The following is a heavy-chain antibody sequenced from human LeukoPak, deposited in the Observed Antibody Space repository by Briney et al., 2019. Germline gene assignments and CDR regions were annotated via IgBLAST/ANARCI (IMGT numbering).Heavy chain of an antibody. CDR2: IYYSGST. CDR3: ATKGGVVGATNFDY. D-gene: IGHD1-26*01. J-gene: IGHJ4*02. Sequence: SQTLSPTCTVSGGSISSGDYYWSWIRQPPGKGLEWIGYIYYSGSTYYNPSLKSRVTISVDTSKNQFSLKLSSVTAADTAVYYCATKGGVVGATNFDYWGQGTLVTVSS. CDR1: GGSISSGDYY. V-gene: IGHV4-30-4*08.